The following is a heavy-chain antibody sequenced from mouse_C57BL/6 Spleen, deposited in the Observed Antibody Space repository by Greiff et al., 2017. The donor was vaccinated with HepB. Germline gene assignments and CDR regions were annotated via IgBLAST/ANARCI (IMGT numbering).Heavy chain of an antibody. CDR3: ASPYYYGSSSWCFEV. CDR1: GYAFSSSW. J-gene: IGHJ1*03. CDR2: IYPGDGDT. V-gene: IGHV1-82*01. D-gene: IGHD1-1*01. Sequence: QVQLQQSGPELVKPGASVKISCKASGYAFSSSWMNWVKQRPGKGLEWIGRIYPGDGDTNYNGKFKGKATLTADKSSSTAYMQLSSMTYEDSAVYCCASPYYYGSSSWCFEVWGTGTTVTVSS.